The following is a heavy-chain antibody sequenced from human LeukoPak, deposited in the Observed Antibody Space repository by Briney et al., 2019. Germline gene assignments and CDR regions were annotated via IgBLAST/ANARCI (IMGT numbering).Heavy chain of an antibody. Sequence: GGSLRLSCVGSGFTFRSHAMSWVRQAPEKGLEFVSGIYENGGTTYYADSVKGRFSISRDNSKNTLYLQMDSLRGEDTAVYYCARLPTFYYDSSHYHYDYWGQGTLVTVSS. J-gene: IGHJ4*02. V-gene: IGHV3-23*01. CDR3: ARLPTFYYDSSHYHYDY. CDR2: IYENGGTT. CDR1: GFTFRSHA. D-gene: IGHD3-22*01.